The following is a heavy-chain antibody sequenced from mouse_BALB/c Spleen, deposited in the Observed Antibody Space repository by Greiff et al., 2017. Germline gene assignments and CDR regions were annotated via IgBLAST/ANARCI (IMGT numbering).Heavy chain of an antibody. V-gene: IGHV1-80*01. CDR1: GYAFSSYW. Sequence: QVQLQPSGAELVRPGSSVKISCKASGYAFSSYWMNWVKQRPGQGLEWIGQIYPGDGDTNYNGKFKGKATLTADKSSSTAYMQLSSLTSEDSAVYYCARKGNYDYGSYFDDWGQGTTLTVSS. CDR2: IYPGDGDT. D-gene: IGHD1-1*01. CDR3: ARKGNYDYGSYFDD. J-gene: IGHJ2*01.